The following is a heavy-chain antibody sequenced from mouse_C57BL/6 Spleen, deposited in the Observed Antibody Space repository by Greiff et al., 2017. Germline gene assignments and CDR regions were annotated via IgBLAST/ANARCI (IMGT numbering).Heavy chain of an antibody. CDR2: IDPENGDT. D-gene: IGHD2-5*01. J-gene: IGHJ3*01. CDR1: GFNIKDDY. CDR3: TISYYSNNAFAY. Sequence: VQLQQSGAELVRPGASVKLSCTASGFNIKDDYMHWVKQRPEQGLEWIGWIDPENGDTEYASKFQGKATITADTSSNTAYLQLSSLTSEDTAVYYCTISYYSNNAFAYWGQGTLVTVSA. V-gene: IGHV14-4*01.